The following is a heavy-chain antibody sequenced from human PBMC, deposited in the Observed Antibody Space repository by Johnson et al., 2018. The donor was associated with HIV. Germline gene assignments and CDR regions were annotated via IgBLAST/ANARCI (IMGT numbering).Heavy chain of an antibody. Sequence: EVQLVESGGGVVQPGRSLRLSCAASGLTFRSYGMHWVRQAPGKGLEWVSAIGTAGDTYYPGSVEGRFTISRDNSKNTLYLQMNSLRAEDTAVYYCANIGPVPNPSKEAGAAPDAFDIWGQGTMVTVSS. J-gene: IGHJ3*02. V-gene: IGHV3-13*01. CDR1: GLTFRSYG. CDR3: ANIGPVPNPSKEAGAAPDAFDI. D-gene: IGHD1-14*01. CDR2: IGTAGDT.